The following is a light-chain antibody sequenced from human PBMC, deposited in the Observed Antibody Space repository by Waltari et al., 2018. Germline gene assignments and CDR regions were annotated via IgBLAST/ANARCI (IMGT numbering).Light chain of an antibody. CDR1: QSLLFTSNNKNY. CDR3: QQYYNTPLT. V-gene: IGKV4-1*01. J-gene: IGKJ4*01. Sequence: DIVMTQSPDSLAVSLGERATINCRSSQSLLFTSNNKNYLSWYQKKAGQPPRLLLYWGSTRESGVPDRFSGGGSGTEFTLSISSLQAEDVAVYYCQQYYNTPLTFGGGTKVDI. CDR2: WGS.